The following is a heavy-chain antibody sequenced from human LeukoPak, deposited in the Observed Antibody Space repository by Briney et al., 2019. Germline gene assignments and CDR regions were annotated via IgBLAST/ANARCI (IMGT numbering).Heavy chain of an antibody. CDR3: AKDVGRGGYYFDY. D-gene: IGHD1-26*01. V-gene: IGHV3-30*18. Sequence: PGGSLRLSCAASGFTFSSYGMHWVRQAPGKGLEWVAVISYDGSNKYYADSVKGRFTISRDNSKNTLYLQMNSLRAEDTAVYYCAKDVGRGGYYFDYWGQGTLVTVSS. CDR1: GFTFSSYG. J-gene: IGHJ4*02. CDR2: ISYDGSNK.